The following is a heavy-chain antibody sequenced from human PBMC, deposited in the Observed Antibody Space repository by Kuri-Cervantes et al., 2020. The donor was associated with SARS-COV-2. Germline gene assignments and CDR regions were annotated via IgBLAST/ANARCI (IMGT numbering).Heavy chain of an antibody. CDR3: ARDRY. CDR1: GFTFDAYA. Sequence: GESLKISCAASGFTFDAYAMSWVRQAPGKGLEWVSVIYSGGSTYYADSVKGRFTISRDNSKNTLYLQMNSLRAEDTAVYYCARDRYWGQGTLVTVSS. CDR2: IYSGGST. J-gene: IGHJ4*02. D-gene: IGHD3-16*02. V-gene: IGHV3-66*02.